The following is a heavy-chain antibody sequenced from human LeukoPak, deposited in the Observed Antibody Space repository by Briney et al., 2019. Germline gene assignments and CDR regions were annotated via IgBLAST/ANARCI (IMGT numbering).Heavy chain of an antibody. CDR1: GGSIRSSYYY. CDR2: IYDSGST. D-gene: IGHD2-15*01. Sequence: SETLSLTCTVSGGSIRSSYYYWGWIRQPPGKGLEWIGSIYDSGSTYYNPSLKSRVTISVDTSKNQFSLKLSSVTAADTAVYYCARDVGGGLVDYWGQGTLVTVSS. CDR3: ARDVGGGLVDY. J-gene: IGHJ4*02. V-gene: IGHV4-39*07.